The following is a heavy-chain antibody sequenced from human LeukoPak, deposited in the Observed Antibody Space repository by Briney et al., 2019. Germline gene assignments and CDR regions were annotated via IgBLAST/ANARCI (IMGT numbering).Heavy chain of an antibody. Sequence: GGSLTLSCAASGFTFGNYAMNWVRQAPGKGLEWVSAISGSGGTTYHADSVKGRFTISRDNSKNTLYLQMTSLSAGDTALYYCSKGVNTATTAGAYWGQGTLVTVSS. V-gene: IGHV3-23*01. J-gene: IGHJ4*02. CDR1: GFTFGNYA. D-gene: IGHD1-14*01. CDR3: SKGVNTATTAGAY. CDR2: ISGSGGTT.